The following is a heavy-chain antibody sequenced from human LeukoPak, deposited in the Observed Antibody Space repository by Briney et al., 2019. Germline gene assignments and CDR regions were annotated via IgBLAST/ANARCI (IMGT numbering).Heavy chain of an antibody. Sequence: GGSLSLVCERSGFLFVISFMRCVRQAPGKGREWIAYINHNVEMLFCPDVVKVQFTISRDNPKKALYMQMNALRYEDTAIYYCARVRDWAFDIWGQGTMVTVSS. CDR2: INHNVEML. D-gene: IGHD3-9*01. CDR3: ARVRDWAFDI. V-gene: IGHV3-48*02. J-gene: IGHJ4*02. CDR1: GFLFVISF.